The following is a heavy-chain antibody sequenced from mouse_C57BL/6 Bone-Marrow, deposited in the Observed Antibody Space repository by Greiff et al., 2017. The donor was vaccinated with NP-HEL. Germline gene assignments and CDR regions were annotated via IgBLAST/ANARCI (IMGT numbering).Heavy chain of an antibody. CDR2: ISYDGSN. D-gene: IGHD1-1*01. J-gene: IGHJ3*01. Sequence: EVKLMESGPGLVKPSQSLSLTCSVTGYSITSGYYWNWIRQFPGNKLEWLGYISYDGSNNYNPSLTNRISITPDTSMTQFFLKLNSVTTEDTATYYCARDYGVFAYWGRGTLVTVSA. V-gene: IGHV3-6*01. CDR1: GYSITSGYY. CDR3: ARDYGVFAY.